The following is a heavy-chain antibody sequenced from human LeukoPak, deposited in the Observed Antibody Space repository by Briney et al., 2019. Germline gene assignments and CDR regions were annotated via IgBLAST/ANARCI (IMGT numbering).Heavy chain of an antibody. V-gene: IGHV4-59*01. CDR1: GGSISSYY. D-gene: IGHD1-26*01. CDR2: IYYSGST. CDR3: ARSEVGATVDY. J-gene: IGHJ4*02. Sequence: SETLSLTCTVSGGSISSYYWSWIRQPPRKGLEWIGYIYYSGSTNYNPSLKSRITISVDTSKNQFPLKLSSVAAADTAVYYCARSEVGATVDYWGQGTLVTVSS.